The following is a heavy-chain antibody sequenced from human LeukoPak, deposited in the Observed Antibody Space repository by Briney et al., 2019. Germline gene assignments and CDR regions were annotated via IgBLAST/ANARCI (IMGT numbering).Heavy chain of an antibody. CDR2: IWFDGSNI. D-gene: IGHD6-19*01. J-gene: IGHJ4*02. CDR3: ARDSLPMAVTGPFDH. V-gene: IGHV3-33*01. Sequence: GRSLRLSCAASGFNFSSYGMHWVRQAPGKGLEWVTSIWFDGSNIHYADSMKGRVIISRDNSKSALYLQMNSLRAEDTAIYYCARDSLPMAVTGPFDHWGQGALVTVSS. CDR1: GFNFSSYG.